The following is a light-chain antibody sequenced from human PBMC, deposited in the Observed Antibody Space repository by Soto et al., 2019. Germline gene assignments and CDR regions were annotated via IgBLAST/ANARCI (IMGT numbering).Light chain of an antibody. CDR3: QQYTNTNNPWM. CDR1: QSISSY. J-gene: IGKJ1*01. V-gene: IGKV1-5*01. Sequence: DIQMTQSPSSLSAFVGDRVTITCRAIQSISSYLNWYQQKPGKVPNLLIYDASTLESGVPSRFSGSGSGTEFTLIISGLQPDDYATYYCQQYTNTNNPWMFGQGTKVDIK. CDR2: DAS.